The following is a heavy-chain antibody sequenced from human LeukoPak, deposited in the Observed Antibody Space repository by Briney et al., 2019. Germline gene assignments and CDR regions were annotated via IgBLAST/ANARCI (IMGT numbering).Heavy chain of an antibody. V-gene: IGHV1-69*05. CDR3: AMSSGYDSVHYYDYYMDV. CDR1: GGTFSSYA. J-gene: IGHJ6*03. D-gene: IGHD5-12*01. CDR2: IIPIFGTA. Sequence: GSSVKVSCKASGGTFSSYAISWVRQAPGQGLEWMGGIIPIFGTANYAQKFQGRVTITTDESTSTAYMELSSLRSEDTAVYYCAMSSGYDSVHYYDYYMDVWGKGTTVTVSS.